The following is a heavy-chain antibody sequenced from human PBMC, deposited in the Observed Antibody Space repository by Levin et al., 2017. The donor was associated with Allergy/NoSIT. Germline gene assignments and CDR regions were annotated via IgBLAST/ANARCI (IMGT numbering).Heavy chain of an antibody. V-gene: IGHV1-18*01. J-gene: IGHJ4*02. CDR1: FSPFSPSF. D-gene: IGHD6-13*01. Sequence: VASVPVSSPSSFSPFSPSFLPFFLPSPLPGLAWLGWISAYNDNTNYAQRLKGRVTMTTDTSTSTAYMGLRSLRSDDTAVYYCARDGLGSSWYGGFDYWGQGTLVTVSS. CDR3: ARDGLGSSWYGGFDY. CDR2: ISAYNDNT.